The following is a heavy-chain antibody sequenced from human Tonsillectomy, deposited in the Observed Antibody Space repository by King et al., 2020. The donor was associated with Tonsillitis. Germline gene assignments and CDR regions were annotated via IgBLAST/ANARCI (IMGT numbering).Heavy chain of an antibody. D-gene: IGHD3-22*01. CDR1: GGAFSGYY. Sequence: VQLQQWGAGLLKPSETLSLTCAVYGGAFSGYYWGWIRQPPGKGLEWIGEINHSGSTNYNPSPKSRVTISVDTSKNQFSLKLSSVTAADTAVYYCARGGRSSYYYDSSGYFSWFDPWGQGTLVTVSS. J-gene: IGHJ5*02. V-gene: IGHV4-34*01. CDR2: INHSGST. CDR3: ARGGRSSYYYDSSGYFSWFDP.